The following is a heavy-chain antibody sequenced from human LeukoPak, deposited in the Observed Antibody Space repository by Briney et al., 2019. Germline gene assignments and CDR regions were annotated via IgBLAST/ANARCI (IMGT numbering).Heavy chain of an antibody. D-gene: IGHD3-22*01. Sequence: SVKVSCKASGGIFSSYAISWVRQAPGQGLEWMGEIIPIFGTANYAQKFQGRVTITTDESTSTAYMELSSLRSEDTAVYYCARDPYDDSSGYYYGGNWFDPWRQGTLVPVSS. J-gene: IGHJ5*02. V-gene: IGHV1-69*05. CDR1: GGIFSSYA. CDR2: IIPIFGTA. CDR3: ARDPYDDSSGYYYGGNWFDP.